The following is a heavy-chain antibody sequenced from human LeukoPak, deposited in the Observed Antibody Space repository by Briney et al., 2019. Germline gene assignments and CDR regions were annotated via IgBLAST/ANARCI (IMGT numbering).Heavy chain of an antibody. V-gene: IGHV4-31*03. J-gene: IGHJ3*02. CDR3: ARVYGYCSGGSCYPDAFDI. CDR2: IYYSGST. D-gene: IGHD2-15*01. CDR1: GGSISSGGYY. Sequence: PSETLSLTCTVSGGSISSGGYYWSWIRQHPGKGLERIGYIYYSGSTYYNPSLKSRVTISVDTSKNQFSLKLSSVTAADTAVYYCARVYGYCSGGSCYPDAFDIWGQGTMVTVSS.